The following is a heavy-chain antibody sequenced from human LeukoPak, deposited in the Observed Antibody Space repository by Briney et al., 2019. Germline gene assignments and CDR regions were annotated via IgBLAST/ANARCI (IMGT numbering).Heavy chain of an antibody. CDR1: GGSISSSSYY. CDR3: ARGAIRGYRPAAHLDY. D-gene: IGHD5-18*01. V-gene: IGHV4-39*01. J-gene: IGHJ4*02. CDR2: IYYSGST. Sequence: SETLSLTCTVSGGSISSSSYYWGWIRQPPGKGLEWIGSIYYSGSTYYNPSLKSRVTISVDTSKNQFSLKLSSVTAADTAVYYCARGAIRGYRPAAHLDYWGQGTLVTVSS.